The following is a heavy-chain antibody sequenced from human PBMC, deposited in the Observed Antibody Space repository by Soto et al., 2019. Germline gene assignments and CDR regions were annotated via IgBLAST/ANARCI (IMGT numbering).Heavy chain of an antibody. CDR1: GFTFSSYS. Sequence: EVQLVESGGGLVKPGGSLRLSCAASGFTFSSYSMNWVRQAPGKGLEWVSSISSSSSYIYYADSVKGRFTISRDNAKNSMYLQMNSLRAEDTAVYYCARVGGELASVVVDYWGQGTLVTVSS. CDR3: ARVGGELASVVVDY. D-gene: IGHD3-16*01. CDR2: ISSSSSYI. J-gene: IGHJ4*02. V-gene: IGHV3-21*01.